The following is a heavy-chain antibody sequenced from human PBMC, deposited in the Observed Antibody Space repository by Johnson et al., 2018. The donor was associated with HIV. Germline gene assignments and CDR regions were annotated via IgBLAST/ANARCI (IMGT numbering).Heavy chain of an antibody. CDR3: ARDRRQFLEWLSDGFDI. Sequence: QMLLVESGGGLVKPGGSLRLSCAASGFTFSSYAMHWVRQAPGKGLEWVAGISYDGSNKYYADSVKGRFTISRDNSKNTLYLQMNSLRAEDTAVYYCARDRRQFLEWLSDGFDIWGQGTMVTVSS. D-gene: IGHD3-3*01. V-gene: IGHV3-30*04. CDR1: GFTFSSYA. CDR2: ISYDGSNK. J-gene: IGHJ3*02.